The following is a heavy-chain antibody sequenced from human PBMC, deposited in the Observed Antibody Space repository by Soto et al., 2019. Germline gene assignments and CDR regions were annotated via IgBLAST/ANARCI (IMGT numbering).Heavy chain of an antibody. CDR3: ARGNKYQLPHDY. CDR1: GGSFSGYY. CDR2: INHSGST. V-gene: IGHV4-34*01. J-gene: IGHJ4*02. Sequence: QVQLQQWGAGLLKPSETLSLTCAVYGGSFSGYYWSWIRQPPGKGLEWIGEINHSGSTNYNPSLKSRVTISVDTSKNRVSLKLSSVTAADTAVYYCARGNKYQLPHDYWGQGTLVTVSS. D-gene: IGHD2-2*01.